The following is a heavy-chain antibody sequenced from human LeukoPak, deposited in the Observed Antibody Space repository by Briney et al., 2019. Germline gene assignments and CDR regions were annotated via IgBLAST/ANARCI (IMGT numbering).Heavy chain of an antibody. CDR3: ARDLDPTYYGSGVGMDV. Sequence: ASVKVSCKASGYTFTGYYMHWVRQAPGQGGEWMGWINPNSGGTNYAQNFQGRLTMTSATSISTAYMELSRLRSDDTAVYYCARDLDPTYYGSGVGMDVWGQGTTVTVSS. V-gene: IGHV1-2*02. D-gene: IGHD3-10*01. CDR1: GYTFTGYY. J-gene: IGHJ6*02. CDR2: INPNSGGT.